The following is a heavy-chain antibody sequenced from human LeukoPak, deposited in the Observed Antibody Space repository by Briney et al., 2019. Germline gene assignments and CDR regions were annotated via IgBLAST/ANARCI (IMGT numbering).Heavy chain of an antibody. CDR3: ARLITMVRGFIITNGYYVDY. Sequence: GESLKISGKAPGYSFTTNWIAWSARIPGKGLKWLGILYPGESDARHSPSFQGQVTISADKSISTAYLQWSSLKASDTAMYSCARLITMVRGFIITNGYYVDYWGQGTLVTVSS. CDR1: GYSFTTNW. V-gene: IGHV5-51*01. D-gene: IGHD3-10*01. J-gene: IGHJ4*02. CDR2: LYPGESDA.